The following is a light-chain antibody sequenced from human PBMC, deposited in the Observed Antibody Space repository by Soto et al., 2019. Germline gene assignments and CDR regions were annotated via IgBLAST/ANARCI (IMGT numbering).Light chain of an antibody. CDR1: QSVSTF. Sequence: EIVLTQSPATLSLSPGERATLSCRASQSVSTFLAWYQQKPGQSPRLLIYDASNRATDTPPRFSGSGSGTDFTLTISSLEPEDFAVYYCQQRTNWPPRYSFGQGTKLEIK. CDR3: QQRTNWPPRYS. CDR2: DAS. J-gene: IGKJ2*01. V-gene: IGKV3-11*01.